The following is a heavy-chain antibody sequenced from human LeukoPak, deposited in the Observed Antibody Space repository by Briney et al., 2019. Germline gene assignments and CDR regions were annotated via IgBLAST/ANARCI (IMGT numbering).Heavy chain of an antibody. Sequence: SETLSLTCAVYGGSFSGYYWSWIRQPQGKGLEWIGEINHSGSTNYNPSLKSRVTISVDTSKNQFSLKLSSVTAADTAVYYCARSIAAAGSPFDYWGQGTLVTVSS. CDR1: GGSFSGYY. CDR2: INHSGST. J-gene: IGHJ4*02. V-gene: IGHV4-34*01. D-gene: IGHD6-13*01. CDR3: ARSIAAAGSPFDY.